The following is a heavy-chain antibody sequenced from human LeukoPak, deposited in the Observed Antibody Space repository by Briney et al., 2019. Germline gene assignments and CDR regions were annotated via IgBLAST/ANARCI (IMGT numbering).Heavy chain of an antibody. V-gene: IGHV4-31*03. J-gene: IGHJ1*01. D-gene: IGHD6-13*01. CDR2: IYYSGST. CDR3: ARAGIAAAGLDFQH. Sequence: SETLSLTCTVSGGSISSGGYYWSWIRQHPGKGLEWIGYIYYSGSTYYNPSLKSRVTISVDTSKNQFSLKLSSVTAADTAVYYCARAGIAAAGLDFQHWGQGTLVTVSS. CDR1: GGSISSGGYY.